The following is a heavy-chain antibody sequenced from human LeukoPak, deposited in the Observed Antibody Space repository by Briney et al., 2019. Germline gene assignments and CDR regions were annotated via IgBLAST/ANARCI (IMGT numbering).Heavy chain of an antibody. V-gene: IGHV3-7*05. CDR1: GFTLSNYW. D-gene: IGHD3-22*01. CDR3: GRDLGTRRGYHDYH. Sequence: GGSLSLFCAASGFTLSNYWMCWVRQAPGKGLEWVASKKPDGSDKHYGGSVKGRFTIFRDNAKNSLFLQMNSLTGEDTAVYYCGRDLGTRRGYHDYHWGQGTLVTVSS. J-gene: IGHJ4*01. CDR2: KKPDGSDK.